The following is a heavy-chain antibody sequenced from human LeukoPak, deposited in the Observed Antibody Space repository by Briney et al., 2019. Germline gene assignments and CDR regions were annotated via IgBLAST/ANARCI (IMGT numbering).Heavy chain of an antibody. J-gene: IGHJ4*02. CDR1: GYIFSNFG. CDR3: ARYLPYSGRYGDY. V-gene: IGHV1-18*01. Sequence: ASVKVSCKASGYIFSNFGVMWVRQAPGQGLEWLGWISAYNNNANYAQKLQGRLILTTDTSTNTAYMELRSLRSDDTAVYYCARYLPYSGRYGDYWGQGTLVTVSS. CDR2: ISAYNNNA. D-gene: IGHD1-26*01.